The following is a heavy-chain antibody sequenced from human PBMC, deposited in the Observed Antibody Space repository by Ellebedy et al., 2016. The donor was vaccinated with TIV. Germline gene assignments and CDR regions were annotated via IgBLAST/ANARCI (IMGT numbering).Heavy chain of an antibody. V-gene: IGHV3-23*01. CDR2: IRNDGTRT. J-gene: IGHJ5*02. Sequence: PGGSLRLSCSASGFTFSNFAMSWVRQAPGTGLGWVSTIRNDGTRTYYADSVKGRFTISRDPSKSTLYLHMNSLRAEDTALYYCAGSSSFDPWGQGTLVTVSS. D-gene: IGHD6-6*01. CDR3: AGSSSFDP. CDR1: GFTFSNFA.